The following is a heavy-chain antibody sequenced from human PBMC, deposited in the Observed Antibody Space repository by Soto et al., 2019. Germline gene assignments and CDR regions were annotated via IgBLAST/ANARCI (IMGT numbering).Heavy chain of an antibody. D-gene: IGHD3-3*01. V-gene: IGHV3-23*01. J-gene: IGHJ6*02. CDR2: ISGSGGST. Sequence: PGGSLRLSCAASGFTFSSYAMSWVRKAPGKGLDWVSDISGSGGSTYYADSVKGRFTISRDNSKNTLYLQMNSLRAEDTAVYYCAKPLNDFWVVQYYYGMDVWGQGTTVTVSS. CDR3: AKPLNDFWVVQYYYGMDV. CDR1: GFTFSSYA.